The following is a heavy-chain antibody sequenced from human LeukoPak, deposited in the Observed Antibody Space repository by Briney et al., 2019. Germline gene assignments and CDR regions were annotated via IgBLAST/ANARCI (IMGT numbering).Heavy chain of an antibody. D-gene: IGHD3-22*01. CDR3: AKGGGYDSSGYYSDDAFDI. CDR2: ISYDGSNK. Sequence: GGSLRLSCAASGFTFSSYGMHWVRQAPGKGLEWVAVISYDGSNKYYADSVKGRFTISRDNSKNTLYLQMNSLRAEDTAVYYCAKGGGYDSSGYYSDDAFDIWGQGTMVTVSS. CDR1: GFTFSSYG. J-gene: IGHJ3*02. V-gene: IGHV3-30*18.